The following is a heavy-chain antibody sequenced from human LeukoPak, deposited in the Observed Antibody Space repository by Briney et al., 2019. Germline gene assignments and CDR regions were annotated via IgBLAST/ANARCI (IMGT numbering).Heavy chain of an antibody. CDR3: ARQQLVIDYFDY. CDR1: GGTFSSYA. Sequence: APVKVSCKASGGTFSSYAISWVRQAPGQGLEWMGRIIPILGIANYAQKFQGRVTITADKSTSTAYMELSSLRSEDTAVYYCARQQLVIDYFDYWGQGTLVTVSS. CDR2: IIPILGIA. D-gene: IGHD6-13*01. J-gene: IGHJ4*02. V-gene: IGHV1-69*04.